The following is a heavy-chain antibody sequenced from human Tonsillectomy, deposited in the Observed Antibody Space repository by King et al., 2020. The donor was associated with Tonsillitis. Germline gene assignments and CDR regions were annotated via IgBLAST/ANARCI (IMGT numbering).Heavy chain of an antibody. CDR1: GFTFSSYA. V-gene: IGHV3-23*04. D-gene: IGHD2-2*02. CDR2: ISGSGGST. Sequence: VQLVESGGGLVQPGGSLRLSCAASGFTFSSYAMSWVRQAPGKGLEWVSAISGSGGSTYYADSVKGRFTISRDNSKNTLYLQMNSLRAEDTAVYYWAKGARDIVVVPAAISPYYYYYMDVWGKGTTVTVSS. J-gene: IGHJ6*03. CDR3: AKGARDIVVVPAAISPYYYYYMDV.